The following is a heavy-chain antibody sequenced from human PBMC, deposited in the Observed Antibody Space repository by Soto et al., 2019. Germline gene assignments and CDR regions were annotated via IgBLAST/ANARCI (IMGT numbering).Heavy chain of an antibody. CDR1: GYSFAGYW. CDR2: IDPSDSQT. Sequence: PGESLKISCKGSGYSFAGYWITWVRQKPGKGLEWMGRIDPSDSQTNYSPSFQGHVTISADKSISTAYLQWSSLKASDTAMYYCAGEELERLDDAFDIWGQGTMVTVSS. J-gene: IGHJ3*02. CDR3: AGEELERLDDAFDI. V-gene: IGHV5-10-1*01. D-gene: IGHD1-1*01.